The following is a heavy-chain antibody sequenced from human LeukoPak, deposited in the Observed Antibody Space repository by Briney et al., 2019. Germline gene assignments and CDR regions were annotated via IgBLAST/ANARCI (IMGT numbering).Heavy chain of an antibody. J-gene: IGHJ6*03. CDR2: ISSSSSYI. CDR3: ARDSSSWTNYYYYMDV. D-gene: IGHD6-13*01. Sequence: GGSLRLSCAASGFTFSSYGMSWVRQAPGKGLEWVSSISSSSSYIYYADSVKGRFTISRDNAKNSLYLQMNSLRAEDTAVYYCARDSSSWTNYYYYMDVWGKGTTVTVSS. V-gene: IGHV3-21*01. CDR1: GFTFSSYG.